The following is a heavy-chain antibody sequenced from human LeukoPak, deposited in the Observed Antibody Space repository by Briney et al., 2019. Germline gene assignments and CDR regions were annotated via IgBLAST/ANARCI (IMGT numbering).Heavy chain of an antibody. V-gene: IGHV4-34*01. Sequence: PGGSLRLSCAASGFTFSSYAMSWVRQAPGKGLEWIGEINHSGSTNYNPSLKGRVTISVDTSKNQFSLKLSSVTAADTAVYYCARTPRMATIDYWGQGTLVTVSS. D-gene: IGHD5-12*01. CDR2: INHSGST. CDR1: GFTFSSYA. CDR3: ARTPRMATIDY. J-gene: IGHJ4*02.